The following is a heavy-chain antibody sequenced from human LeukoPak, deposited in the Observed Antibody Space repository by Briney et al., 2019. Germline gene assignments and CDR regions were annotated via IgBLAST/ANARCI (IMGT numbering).Heavy chain of an antibody. CDR3: TAYRKSSGSXSPXXY. CDR1: GFTFSSSW. D-gene: IGHD3-10*01. Sequence: GGSLRLPCAASGFTFSSSWMSWVRQAPGKGLEWVGRLKSKTDGGTKDYAAPVQGRFTISSDDSKNTLYLQMNSLKTEDTAVYYCTAYRKSSGSXSPXXYWGXGTXVT. CDR2: LKSKTDGGTK. J-gene: IGHJ4*01. V-gene: IGHV3-15*01.